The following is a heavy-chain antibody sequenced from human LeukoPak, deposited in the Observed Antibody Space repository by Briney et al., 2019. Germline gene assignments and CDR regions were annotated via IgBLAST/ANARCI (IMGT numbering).Heavy chain of an antibody. Sequence: PSETPSLTCTVSGYSISSGCYWGWIRQPPGRGLEWIGSIYYGGTTYYNPSLQSRVSISADTSKNQFSLKLRSVTAADTAVYYCAKNGQSGFSFDPWGQGTLVTVSS. CDR3: AKNGQSGFSFDP. CDR1: GYSISSGCY. CDR2: IYYGGTT. J-gene: IGHJ5*02. D-gene: IGHD1-26*01. V-gene: IGHV4-38-2*02.